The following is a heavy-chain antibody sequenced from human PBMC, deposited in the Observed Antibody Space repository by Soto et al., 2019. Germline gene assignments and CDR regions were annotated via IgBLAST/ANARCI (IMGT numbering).Heavy chain of an antibody. CDR1: GGSISSGDYY. D-gene: IGHD2-2*02. Sequence: SETLSLTCTVSGGSISSGDYYWSWIRQPPGKGLEWIGYAYYTGSTYYTPSLKSRVTISIDASKNQFSLKLNSVTAADTAVYYCARGGVAPAAIVDCWGQGTLVTVSS. CDR3: ARGGVAPAAIVDC. V-gene: IGHV4-30-4*01. J-gene: IGHJ4*02. CDR2: AYYTGST.